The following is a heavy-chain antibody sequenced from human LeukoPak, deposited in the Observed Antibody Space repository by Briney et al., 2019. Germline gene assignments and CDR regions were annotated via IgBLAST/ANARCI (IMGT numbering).Heavy chain of an antibody. D-gene: IGHD1-26*01. Sequence: PGGPLRLSCAASGFTFTSYSMNWVRQAPGKGLEWVSTISGGGGSTYYADSVKGRLTISRDNSKNTLYLQVNSLRAEDTAVYYCAKGGKWDVTPFDYWGQGTLVTVSS. J-gene: IGHJ4*02. CDR1: GFTFTSYS. V-gene: IGHV3-23*01. CDR3: AKGGKWDVTPFDY. CDR2: ISGGGGST.